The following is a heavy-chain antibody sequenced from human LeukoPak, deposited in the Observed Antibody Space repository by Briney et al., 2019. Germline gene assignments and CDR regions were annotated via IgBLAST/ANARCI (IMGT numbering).Heavy chain of an antibody. CDR2: ISGSGGST. V-gene: IGHV3-23*01. CDR1: GFTFSSYA. J-gene: IGHJ6*03. CDR3: AKGLGNSVYYYYYMDV. Sequence: QSGGSLRLSCAASGFTFSSYAMSWVRQAPGKGLEWVSAISGSGGSTYYADSVKGRFTISRDNSKNTLYLQMNSLRAEDTAVYYCAKGLGNSVYYYYYMDVWGIGTTVTVSS. D-gene: IGHD4-23*01.